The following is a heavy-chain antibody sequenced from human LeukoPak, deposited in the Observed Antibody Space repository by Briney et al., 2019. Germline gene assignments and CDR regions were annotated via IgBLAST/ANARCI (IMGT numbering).Heavy chain of an antibody. Sequence: GGSLRLSCAASGFTFSSYAMSWVRQAPGKGLEWVSAISGSGGSTYYADSVKGRFTISRDNSKNTLYLQMNSLRAEDTAVYYCAKSQDRSYYLDRGNWFDPWGQGTLVTVS. J-gene: IGHJ5*02. CDR1: GFTFSSYA. CDR2: ISGSGGST. V-gene: IGHV3-23*01. D-gene: IGHD3-10*01. CDR3: AKSQDRSYYLDRGNWFDP.